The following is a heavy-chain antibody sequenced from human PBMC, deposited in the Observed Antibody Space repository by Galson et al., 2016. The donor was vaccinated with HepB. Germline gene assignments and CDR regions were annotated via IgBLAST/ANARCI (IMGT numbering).Heavy chain of an antibody. V-gene: IGHV3-7*03. D-gene: IGHD2/OR15-2a*01. CDR3: AIEPFISPWDY. CDR1: GFTFSSYW. Sequence: SLRLSCAASGFTFSSYWMAWVRQAPGGGLEWVANINEDGSAKNNVDSVKGRLNISRDNVKNSLYLQMNSLGVEDTAVYFCAIEPFISPWDYCGPGTLVTVSA. CDR2: INEDGSAK. J-gene: IGHJ4*02.